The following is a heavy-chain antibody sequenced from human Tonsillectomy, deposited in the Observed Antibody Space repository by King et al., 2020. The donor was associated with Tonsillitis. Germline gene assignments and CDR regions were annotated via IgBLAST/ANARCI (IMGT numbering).Heavy chain of an antibody. CDR1: GYTFTTYA. Sequence: QLVQSGSELKKPGASVKVSCKASGYTFTTYAINWMRQAPGQGLEWMGYINTNTGNPSYVQGFTGRFVISLDTSVTTAYLQISSLKAEDTAVYYCARGRGEVPGTSLYYFDYWGQGTLVTVSS. J-gene: IGHJ4*02. V-gene: IGHV7-4-1*02. CDR3: ARGRGEVPGTSLYYFDY. CDR2: INTNTGNP. D-gene: IGHD6-19*01.